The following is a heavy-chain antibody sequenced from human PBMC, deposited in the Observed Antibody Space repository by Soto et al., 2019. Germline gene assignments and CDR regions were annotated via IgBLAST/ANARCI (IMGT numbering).Heavy chain of an antibody. V-gene: IGHV3-33*01. D-gene: IGHD2-15*01. CDR1: GFTFSSFG. Sequence: QVQVVESGGGVVQPGRSLRLSCAASGFTFSSFGMHWVRQAPGKGLEWVSLIWYDGSKKSYGDSVKGRFTISRDNSKNTLYLQMNSLRAEDTAVYYCARVEGYCSGGSCSFMDVWGQGTTVTVSS. J-gene: IGHJ6*02. CDR2: IWYDGSKK. CDR3: ARVEGYCSGGSCSFMDV.